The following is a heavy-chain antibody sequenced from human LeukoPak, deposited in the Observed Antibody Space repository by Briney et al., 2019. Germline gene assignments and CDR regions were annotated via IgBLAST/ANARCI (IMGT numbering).Heavy chain of an antibody. Sequence: GGSLRLSCAASGFTFSPYSMNWVRQAPGKGLEWVSSIGGSGTSIYYADSVRGRFTISRDSAKNSLYLQMNSLRAEDTAVYYCARTMAAAAGLYYFDYWGQGTLVAVSS. V-gene: IGHV3-21*01. CDR2: IGGSGTSI. D-gene: IGHD2-15*01. CDR1: GFTFSPYS. CDR3: ARTMAAAAGLYYFDY. J-gene: IGHJ4*02.